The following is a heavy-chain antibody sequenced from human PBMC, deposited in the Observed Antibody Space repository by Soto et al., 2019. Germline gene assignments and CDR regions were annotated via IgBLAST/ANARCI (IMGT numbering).Heavy chain of an antibody. J-gene: IGHJ4*02. CDR2: ISASGDDT. CDR1: GFTFDAHA. Sequence: GGSLRLSCAASGFTFDAHAMSWVRQAPGKGLEWVSTISASGDDTYYADSVKGRFTVSRDSSKNMVSLQMNSLRAEDTAIYSCAKGARHDNSIFGAYDFWGQGILVTVSS. CDR3: AKGARHDNSIFGAYDF. D-gene: IGHD3-3*01. V-gene: IGHV3-23*01.